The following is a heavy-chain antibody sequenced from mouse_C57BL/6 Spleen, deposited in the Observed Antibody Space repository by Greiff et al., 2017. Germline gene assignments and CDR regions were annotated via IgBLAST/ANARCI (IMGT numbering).Heavy chain of an antibody. J-gene: IGHJ2*01. CDR2: IDPCDSYT. Sequence: QVQLQQPGAELVMPGASVKLSCKASGYTFTSYWMHWVKQRPGQGLEWIGEIDPCDSYTNYNQKFKGKSTLTVDKSSSTAYMQLSSLTSEDSAVYDCARLDGYSCDDWGQGTTLTVSS. D-gene: IGHD2-3*01. CDR1: GYTFTSYW. V-gene: IGHV1-69*01. CDR3: ARLDGYSCDD.